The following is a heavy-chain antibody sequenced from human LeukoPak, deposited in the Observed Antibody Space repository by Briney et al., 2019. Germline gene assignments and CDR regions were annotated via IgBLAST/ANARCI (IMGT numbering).Heavy chain of an antibody. V-gene: IGHV3-48*03. CDR1: GFTFSSYE. J-gene: IGHJ3*02. CDR2: ISSSGSTI. D-gene: IGHD3-22*01. Sequence: GGSLRLSCAASGFTFSSYEMNWVRQAPGKGLEWVSYISSSGSTIYYADSVKGRFTISRDNAKNSLYLQMNSLRAEDTAVYYCARDPLDHYDSSGYQPTGDAFDIWGQGTMVTVPS. CDR3: ARDPLDHYDSSGYQPTGDAFDI.